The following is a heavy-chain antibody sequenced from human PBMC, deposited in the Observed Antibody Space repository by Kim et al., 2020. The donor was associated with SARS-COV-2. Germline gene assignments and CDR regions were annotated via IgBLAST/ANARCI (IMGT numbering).Heavy chain of an antibody. CDR3: TTPPDVDTAMAPFDY. CDR2: IKSKTDGGTT. CDR1: GFTFSNAW. D-gene: IGHD5-18*01. J-gene: IGHJ4*02. V-gene: IGHV3-15*01. Sequence: GGSLRLSCAASGFTFSNAWMSWVRQAPGKGLEWVGRIKSKTDGGTTDYAAPVKGRFTISRDDSKNTLYLQMNSLKTEDTAVYYCTTPPDVDTAMAPFDYWGQGTLVTVSS.